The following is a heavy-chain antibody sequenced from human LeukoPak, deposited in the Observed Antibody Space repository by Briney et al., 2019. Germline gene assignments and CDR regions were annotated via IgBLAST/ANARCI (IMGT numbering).Heavy chain of an antibody. CDR3: AKPASYCSSTSCSPFDY. CDR2: ISGSGGST. CDR1: GFTFSSYA. J-gene: IGHJ4*02. V-gene: IGHV3-23*01. D-gene: IGHD2-2*01. Sequence: GGSLRLSCAASGFTFSSYALTWVRQAPGKGLEWVSAISGSGGSTYYADSVKGRFTISRDNSKNTLYLQMNSLRAEDTAVYYCAKPASYCSSTSCSPFDYWGQGTLVTVSS.